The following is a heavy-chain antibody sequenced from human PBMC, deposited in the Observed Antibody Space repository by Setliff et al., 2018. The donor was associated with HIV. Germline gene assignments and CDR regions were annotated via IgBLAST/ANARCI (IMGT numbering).Heavy chain of an antibody. CDR1: GGSIGSGGSY. CDR2: IYYNGST. D-gene: IGHD3-3*01. Sequence: SETLSLTCTVSGGSIGSGGSYWSWIRQHPGKGLEWIGNIYYNGSTYCNPSLKSRVTISVDTSKNQFFLNLRSVTAADTAVYYCASWGRGRRADYNFWSGSSWFDPWGQGILVTVSS. CDR3: ASWGRGRRADYNFWSGSSWFDP. J-gene: IGHJ5*02. V-gene: IGHV4-31*03.